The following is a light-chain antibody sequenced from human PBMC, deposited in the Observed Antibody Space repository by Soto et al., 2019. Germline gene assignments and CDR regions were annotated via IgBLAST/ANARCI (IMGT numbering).Light chain of an antibody. J-gene: IGKJ1*01. V-gene: IGKV1-5*01. CDR2: DAS. Sequence: DIQMPQSPSTLSASVGDRVTITCRASQSISSWLAWYQQKPGKAPKLLIYDASSLESGVPSRFSGSGSGTEFTLTISSLQPDDFATYDCQQYNSYSRTFGQGTKVEIK. CDR3: QQYNSYSRT. CDR1: QSISSW.